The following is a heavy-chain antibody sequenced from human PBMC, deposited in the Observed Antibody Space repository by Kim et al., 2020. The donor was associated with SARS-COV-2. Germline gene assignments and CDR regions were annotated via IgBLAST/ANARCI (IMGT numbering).Heavy chain of an antibody. CDR3: AREPFGSGNDC. V-gene: IGHV3-23*05. CDR1: AFNFRTYA. CDR2: ISNSGEIT. D-gene: IGHD3-10*01. J-gene: IGHJ4*02. Sequence: GGSLRLSCVASAFNFRTYAMSWVRQAPGGGLECVSTISNSGEITNSDSVEGRFTISRDDSTYTLYLQMSSLRVEDTAIYYCAREPFGSGNDCWGQGTLVT.